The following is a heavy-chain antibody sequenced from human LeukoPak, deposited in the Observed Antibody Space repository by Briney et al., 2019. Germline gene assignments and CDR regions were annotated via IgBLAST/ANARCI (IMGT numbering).Heavy chain of an antibody. CDR1: GGTFSSYA. CDR2: IIPILGIA. CDR3: AGIAAAANYFDY. J-gene: IGHJ4*02. V-gene: IGHV1-69*04. D-gene: IGHD6-13*01. Sequence: ASVKVSCKASGGTFSSYAISWVRQAPGQGLEWMGRIIPILGIANYAQKFQGRVTITADKSTSTAYMELSSLRSEDTAVYYCAGIAAAANYFDYWGQGTLVTVSS.